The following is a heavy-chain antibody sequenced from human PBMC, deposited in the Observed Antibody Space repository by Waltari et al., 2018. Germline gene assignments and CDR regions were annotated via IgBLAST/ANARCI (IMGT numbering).Heavy chain of an antibody. Sequence: EVQLLESGGGLVQPGGSLRLSCAASGFTFSSYAMSWVRQAPGKGLEWVSVIYSGGSTDYADSVKGRFTISRDNSKNTLYLQMNSLRAEDTAVYYCAKDRVIVASATGFDYWGQGTLVTVSS. V-gene: IGHV3-23*03. CDR3: AKDRVIVASATGFDY. CDR2: IYSGGST. D-gene: IGHD5-12*01. CDR1: GFTFSSYA. J-gene: IGHJ4*02.